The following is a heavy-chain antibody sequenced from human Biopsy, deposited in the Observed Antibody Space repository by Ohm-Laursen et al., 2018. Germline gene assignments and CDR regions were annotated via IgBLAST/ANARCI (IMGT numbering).Heavy chain of an antibody. CDR3: ARDRGYYSDRTVPVYFDL. CDR1: GDDISSYY. J-gene: IGHJ2*01. D-gene: IGHD3-22*01. V-gene: IGHV4-59*01. CDR2: VYYTGST. Sequence: GTLSLTCTVSGDDISSYYWSWIRQPPGKGLQWIGYVYYTGSTDYNPSLQSRVTISVDTSKNHFSLRLRSVTPADTAIYYCARDRGYYSDRTVPVYFDLWGRGSLVTVSS.